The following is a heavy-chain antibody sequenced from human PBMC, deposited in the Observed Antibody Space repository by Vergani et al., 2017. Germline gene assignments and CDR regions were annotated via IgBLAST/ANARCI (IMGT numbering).Heavy chain of an antibody. CDR1: GGSISSGSYY. J-gene: IGHJ5*02. CDR3: ARYYRRLREASITRYNWFDP. D-gene: IGHD1-14*01. V-gene: IGHV4-61*02. Sequence: QVQLQESGPGLVKPSQTLSLTCTVSGGSISSGSYYWSWIRQPAGKGLEWIGRIYTSGSTNYNPSLKSRVTISVDTSKNQFSLKLSSVTAADTAVYYCARYYRRLREASITRYNWFDPWGQGTLVTVSS. CDR2: IYTSGST.